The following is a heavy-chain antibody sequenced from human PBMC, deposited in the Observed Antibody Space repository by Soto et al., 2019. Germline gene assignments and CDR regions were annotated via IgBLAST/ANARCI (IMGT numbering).Heavy chain of an antibody. J-gene: IGHJ4*02. D-gene: IGHD6-6*01. CDR1: GYTFPSCG. CDR2: ISAYNGNT. CDR3: ARDPREYSSSSFDY. V-gene: IGHV1-18*01. Sequence: ASVNVSCKASGYTFPSCGISWVRQAPGQGLEWMGWISAYNGNTNYAQKLQGRVTMTTDTSTSTAYMELRSLRSDDTAVYYCARDPREYSSSSFDYWGQGTQVTVSS.